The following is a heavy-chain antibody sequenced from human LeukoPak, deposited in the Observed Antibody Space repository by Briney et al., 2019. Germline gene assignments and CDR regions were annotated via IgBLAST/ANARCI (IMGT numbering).Heavy chain of an antibody. J-gene: IGHJ4*02. D-gene: IGHD3-22*01. CDR1: GFTFSSYS. CDR2: ISSSSSYI. V-gene: IGHV3-21*01. CDR3: AKDIIVVVPAATYYYDSSGYY. Sequence: PGGSLRLSCAASGFTFSSYSMNWVRQAPGKGLEWVSSISSSSSYIYYADSVKGRFTISRDNAKNSLYLQMNSLRAEDTAVYYCAKDIIVVVPAATYYYDSSGYYWGQGTLVTVSS.